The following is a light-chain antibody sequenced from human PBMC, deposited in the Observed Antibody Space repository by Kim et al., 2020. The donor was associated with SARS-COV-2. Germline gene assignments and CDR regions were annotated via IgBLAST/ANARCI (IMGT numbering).Light chain of an antibody. Sequence: EIVMTQSPATLSVSPGERVTLSCRASQSISSNLGWYQQKPGQAPRLLIYGASTRATGIPARFSGSGSGTEFTLTISGLQSEDFAVYCCQQYNDWPWTFGQGTKVEI. CDR1: QSISSN. J-gene: IGKJ1*01. V-gene: IGKV3-15*01. CDR3: QQYNDWPWT. CDR2: GAS.